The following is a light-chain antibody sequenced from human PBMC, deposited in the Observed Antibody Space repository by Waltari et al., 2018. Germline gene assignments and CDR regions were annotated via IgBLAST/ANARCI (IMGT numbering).Light chain of an antibody. CDR1: SSDVGSYNP. Sequence: QSALTQPASVSGSPGQSITISCTGTSSDVGSYNPVSWYQQHPGKAPKLPISEVTKRPSRGSSSFSGSRAANTASLTISGLQAEDEADYYCWPYEGSSTFVVFGGGTKLTVL. V-gene: IGLV2-23*02. CDR3: WPYEGSSTFVV. CDR2: EVT. J-gene: IGLJ2*01.